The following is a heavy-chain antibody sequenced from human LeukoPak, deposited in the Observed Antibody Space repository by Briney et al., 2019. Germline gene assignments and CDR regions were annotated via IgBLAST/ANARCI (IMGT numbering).Heavy chain of an antibody. Sequence: GRSLRLSCAASGFTFSSYAMHWVRQAPGRGLEWVTVISYDGSNKYYADSVKGRFTISRDNSKNTLYLQMNSLRAEDTPVYYCARSYRYYYYMDVWGKGTTVTVSS. V-gene: IGHV3-30*04. J-gene: IGHJ6*03. CDR2: ISYDGSNK. CDR3: ARSYRYYYYMDV. D-gene: IGHD3-10*01. CDR1: GFTFSSYA.